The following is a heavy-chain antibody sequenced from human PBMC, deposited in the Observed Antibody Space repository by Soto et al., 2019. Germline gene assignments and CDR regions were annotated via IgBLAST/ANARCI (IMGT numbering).Heavy chain of an antibody. V-gene: IGHV3-30-3*01. CDR1: GFTFSSYA. CDR3: ARGSDIAARPAEYFQH. J-gene: IGHJ1*01. Sequence: GGSLRLSCAASGFTFSSYAMHWVRQAPGKGLEWVAVISYDGSNKYYADSVKGRFTISRDNSKNTLYLQMNSLRAEDTAVYYCARGSDIAARPAEYFQHWGQGTLVTVSS. CDR2: ISYDGSNK. D-gene: IGHD6-6*01.